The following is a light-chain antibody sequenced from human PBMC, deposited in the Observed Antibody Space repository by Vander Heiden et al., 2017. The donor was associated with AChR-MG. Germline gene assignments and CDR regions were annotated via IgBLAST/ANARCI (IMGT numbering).Light chain of an antibody. J-gene: IGKJ1*01. CDR2: DGS. CDR3: QQRSDWPWT. Sequence: ELMLTQSPGTVSVSAGERATLSCRASQTIGRDLVWYQKKPGQAPTLLIYDGSDRATGIPARFAGSGSGTDCTLTISSLQPEDPAVYYCQQRSDWPWTFGQGTTV. V-gene: IGKV3-11*01. CDR1: QTIGRD.